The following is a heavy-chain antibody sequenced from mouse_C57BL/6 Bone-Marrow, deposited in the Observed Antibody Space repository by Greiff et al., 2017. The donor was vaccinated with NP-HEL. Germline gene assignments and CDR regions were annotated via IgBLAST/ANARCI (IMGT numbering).Heavy chain of an antibody. J-gene: IGHJ1*03. V-gene: IGHV1-82*01. CDR3: ARYSNYEWYFDV. CDR1: GYAFSSSW. D-gene: IGHD2-5*01. CDR2: IYPGDGDT. Sequence: VQGVESGPELVKPGASVKISCKASGYAFSSSWMNWVKQRPGKGLEWIGRIYPGDGDTNYNGKFKGKATLTADKSSSTAYMQLSSLTSEDSAVYYCARYSNYEWYFDVWGTGTTVTVSS.